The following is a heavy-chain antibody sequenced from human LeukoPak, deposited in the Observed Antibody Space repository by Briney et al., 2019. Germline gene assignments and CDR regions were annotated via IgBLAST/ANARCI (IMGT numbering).Heavy chain of an antibody. CDR3: AKAGGDSSGYIY. D-gene: IGHD3-22*01. CDR2: ISGSGGST. V-gene: IGHV3-23*01. Sequence: PGGSLRLSCAASGFTFSSYAMSWVRQAPGKGLEWVSAISGSGGSTYYAASVKGRFTISRDNSKNTLYLQMNSLRAEDTAVYYCAKAGGDSSGYIYWGQGTLVTVSS. CDR1: GFTFSSYA. J-gene: IGHJ4*02.